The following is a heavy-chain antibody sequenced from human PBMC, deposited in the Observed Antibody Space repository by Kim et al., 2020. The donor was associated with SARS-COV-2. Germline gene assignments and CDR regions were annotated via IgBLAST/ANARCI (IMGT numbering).Heavy chain of an antibody. J-gene: IGHJ6*02. V-gene: IGHV1-8*01. CDR2: MNPNSGNT. D-gene: IGHD6-13*01. Sequence: ASVKVSCKASGYTFTSYDINWVRQATGQGLEWRGWMNPNSGNTGYAQKFQGRVTMTRNTSISTAYMELSSLRSEDTAVYYCARHSSSWYTSLLDYYYYGMDVWGQGTTVTVSS. CDR1: GYTFTSYD. CDR3: ARHSSSWYTSLLDYYYYGMDV.